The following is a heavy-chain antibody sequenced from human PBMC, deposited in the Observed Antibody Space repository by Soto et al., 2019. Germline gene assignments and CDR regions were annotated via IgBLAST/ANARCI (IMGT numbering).Heavy chain of an antibody. CDR3: ARHNYGSGSTYFDY. J-gene: IGHJ4*02. D-gene: IGHD3-10*01. CDR1: GGSISSYY. CDR2: IYYSGST. V-gene: IGHV4-59*08. Sequence: SETLSLTCTVSGGSISSYYWSCIRQPPGKGLEWIGYIYYSGSTNYNPSLKSRVTISVDTSKNQFSLKLNSMTAADTAVYYCARHNYGSGSTYFDYWGQGTPVTAPQ.